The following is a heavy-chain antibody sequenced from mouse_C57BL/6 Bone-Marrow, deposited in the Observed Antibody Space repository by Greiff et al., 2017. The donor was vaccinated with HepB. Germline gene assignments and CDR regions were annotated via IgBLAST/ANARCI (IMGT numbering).Heavy chain of an antibody. CDR3: ARRGYGSSYAMDY. CDR2: ISNLAYSI. CDR1: GFTFSDYG. D-gene: IGHD1-1*01. J-gene: IGHJ4*01. V-gene: IGHV5-15*04. Sequence: EVKLMESGGGLVQPGGSLKLSCAASGFTFSDYGMAWVRQAPRKGPEWVAFISNLAYSIYYADTVTGRFTIARENAKNTLYLEMSSLRSEDTAMYYCARRGYGSSYAMDYWGQGTSVTVSS.